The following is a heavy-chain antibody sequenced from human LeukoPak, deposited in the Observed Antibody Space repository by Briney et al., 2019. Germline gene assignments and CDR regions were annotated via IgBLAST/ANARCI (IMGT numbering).Heavy chain of an antibody. CDR1: GGSIRSHY. J-gene: IGHJ4*02. CDR2: IYYSGST. Sequence: PSDTLSLTCSVSGGSIRSHYWNWLRQSPGKGLEWLGHIYYSGSTYYNPSLKSRTTIAVATSKNQFSLRLSSVTAADTAVYYCARERWEGGSYVMGFDYWGKGALVTVSS. CDR3: ARERWEGGSYVMGFDY. V-gene: IGHV4-59*11. D-gene: IGHD1-26*01.